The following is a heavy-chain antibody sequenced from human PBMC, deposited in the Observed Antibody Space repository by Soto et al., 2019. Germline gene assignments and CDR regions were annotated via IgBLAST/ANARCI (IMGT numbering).Heavy chain of an antibody. D-gene: IGHD1-26*01. CDR2: IIPMFGIG. CDR1: GGSFSKYG. CDR3: GGGYRESYFYAMDV. Sequence: QVQLVQSGAEVKMPGSSVRVSRKASGGSFSKYGISWVRQAPGQGLEWMGGIIPMFGIGNYAEKFLGRVTMTAHESTSTTHMEMSSLRPEAAAVYFWGGGYRESYFYAMDVWGQGTAVTVSS. V-gene: IGHV1-69*01. J-gene: IGHJ6*02.